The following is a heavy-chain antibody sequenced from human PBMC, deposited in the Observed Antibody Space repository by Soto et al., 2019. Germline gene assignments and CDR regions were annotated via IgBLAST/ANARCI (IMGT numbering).Heavy chain of an antibody. V-gene: IGHV3-33*01. J-gene: IGHJ6*02. CDR1: GFTFSSYG. D-gene: IGHD1-26*01. CDR3: ARDGYSGSYYDYYGMDV. CDR2: IWYDGSNK. Sequence: QVQLVESGGGVVQPGRSLRLSCAASGFTFSSYGMHWVRQAPGKGLEWVAVIWYDGSNKYYADSVKGRFTISRDNSKNTKNLQKNSLRTEDTAGDYCARDGYSGSYYDYYGMDVWGQGTTVTVSS.